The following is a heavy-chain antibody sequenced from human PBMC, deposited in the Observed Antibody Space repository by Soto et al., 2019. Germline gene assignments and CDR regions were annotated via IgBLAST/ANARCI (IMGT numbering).Heavy chain of an antibody. D-gene: IGHD1-26*01. CDR3: ARGVGAVTGREEY. J-gene: IGHJ4*02. V-gene: IGHV3-21*01. CDR2: ISGSSSHI. CDR1: GFTFSNYN. Sequence: EVQLVESGGGLVKPGGSLRLSCVVSGFTFSNYNMNWVRQAPGKGLEWVSSISGSSSHIYYADSVKGRFTISRDNAKNSLYLQINCLRAEDTAVYYCARGVGAVTGREEYWGQGTLVTVSS.